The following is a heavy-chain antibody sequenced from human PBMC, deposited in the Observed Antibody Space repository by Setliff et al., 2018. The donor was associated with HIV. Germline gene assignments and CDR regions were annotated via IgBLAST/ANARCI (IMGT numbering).Heavy chain of an antibody. Sequence: SVTVSCKASGGSFTSYVISWVRQAPGQGLEWMGGIIPFLRVINYAQKFQGRVTISTDESMGTAYMELSSLRYDDTAVYYCARRGDSYYYMDVWGKGTTVTVSS. V-gene: IGHV1-69*10. CDR1: GGSFTSYV. CDR2: IIPFLRVI. J-gene: IGHJ6*03. D-gene: IGHD7-27*01. CDR3: ARRGDSYYYMDV.